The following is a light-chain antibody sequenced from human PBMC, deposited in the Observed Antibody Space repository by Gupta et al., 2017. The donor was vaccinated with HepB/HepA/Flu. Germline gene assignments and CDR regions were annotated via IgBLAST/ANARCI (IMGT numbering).Light chain of an antibody. Sequence: DIQMTQSPSSLFASVGDRVTITCRASQYISNYLNWYQKKPGRAPNLLISGASGLQNGVPSRFSGRGSETEFTLTIRSLQPEDFATYYCQQTYRTPITFGGGTKVEIK. J-gene: IGKJ4*01. CDR1: QYISNY. CDR2: GAS. CDR3: QQTYRTPIT. V-gene: IGKV1-39*01.